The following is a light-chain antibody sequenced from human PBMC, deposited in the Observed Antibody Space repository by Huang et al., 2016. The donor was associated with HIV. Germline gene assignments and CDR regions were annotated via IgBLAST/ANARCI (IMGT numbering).Light chain of an antibody. CDR1: QSISNY. J-gene: IGKJ4*01. CDR3: QQSYHTFT. V-gene: IGKV1-39*01. CDR2: AAS. Sequence: DIQMTQSPPSLSASVGDRVTITCRASQSISNYLNWYQQKPGKAPKLLIYAASSLQSGVPSRFRCSGSGTDFTLTISSLEPEDFVTYFCQQSYHTFTFGGGTKVDIK.